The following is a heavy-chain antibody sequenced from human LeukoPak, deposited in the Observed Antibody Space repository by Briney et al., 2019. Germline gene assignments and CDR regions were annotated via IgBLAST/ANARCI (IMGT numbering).Heavy chain of an antibody. Sequence: GGPLRLSCAASGFTVSSNYMSWVRQAPGKGLEWVSVIYSGGSTYYADSVKGRFTISRDNSKNTLYLQMNSLRAEDTAVYYCARLAWFGEFTYYYYGMDVWGQGTTVTVSS. CDR1: GFTVSSNY. CDR3: ARLAWFGEFTYYYYGMDV. J-gene: IGHJ6*02. CDR2: IYSGGST. V-gene: IGHV3-66*04. D-gene: IGHD3-10*01.